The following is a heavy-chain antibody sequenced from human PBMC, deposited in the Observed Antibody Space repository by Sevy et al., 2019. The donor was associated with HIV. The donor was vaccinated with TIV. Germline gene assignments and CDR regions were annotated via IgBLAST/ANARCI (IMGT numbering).Heavy chain of an antibody. CDR1: GFSLETYW. CDR3: VRAIQSEGSF. Sequence: GGSLRLSCAASGFSLETYWMSWVRQAPGKPLEWVANIKEDDTVKYYVDSVKGRFTIFGDNGRNLVYLVMNNLRVEDTALYYCVRAIQSEGSFWGQGTLVTVSS. CDR2: IKEDDTVK. J-gene: IGHJ4*02. D-gene: IGHD2-2*02. V-gene: IGHV3-7*04.